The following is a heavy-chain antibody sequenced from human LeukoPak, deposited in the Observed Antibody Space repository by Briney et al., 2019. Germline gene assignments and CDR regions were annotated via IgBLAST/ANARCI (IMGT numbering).Heavy chain of an antibody. CDR1: GGSISSSSYY. V-gene: IGHV4-39*01. D-gene: IGHD3-22*01. CDR3: ASQGEYDSSGYPY. J-gene: IGHJ4*02. CDR2: IYYSGST. Sequence: PSETLSLTCTVSGGSISSSSYYWGWIRQPPGKGLEWIGSIYYSGSTYYNPSLKSRVTTSVDTSKNQFSLKLSSVTAADTAVYYCASQGEYDSSGYPYWGQGTLVTVSS.